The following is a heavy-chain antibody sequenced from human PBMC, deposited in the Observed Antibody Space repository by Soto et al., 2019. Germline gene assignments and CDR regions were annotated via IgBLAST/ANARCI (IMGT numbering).Heavy chain of an antibody. V-gene: IGHV2-5*02. CDR1: GLSLSTSGEA. CDR2: IYWDDDK. D-gene: IGHD3-10*02. Sequence: QITLKESGPTLVKPTQTLTLTCSFSGLSLSTSGEAVGWIRQPPGKALEWLALIYWDDDKFFNPTLKTRLTITKDTSKTPVVLTLTTMDPVDTATYSCAHYVSSSPAGWFDPWGQGVLVTVSS. J-gene: IGHJ5*02. CDR3: AHYVSSSPAGWFDP.